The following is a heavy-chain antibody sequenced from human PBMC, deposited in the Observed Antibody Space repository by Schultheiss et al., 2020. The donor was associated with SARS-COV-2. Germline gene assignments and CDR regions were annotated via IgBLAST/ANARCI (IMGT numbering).Heavy chain of an antibody. CDR1: GGSISSGDYY. CDR3: ARGHFFDTTGYYEGYFQH. D-gene: IGHD3-22*01. J-gene: IGHJ1*01. Sequence: SETLSLTCTVSGGSISSGDYYWSWIRQPPGKGLEWIGYIYYSGSTYYNPSLKSRVTISVDTSKNQFSLKLSSVTAADTAVYYCARGHFFDTTGYYEGYFQHWGQGTLVTVSS. V-gene: IGHV4-30-4*01. CDR2: IYYSGST.